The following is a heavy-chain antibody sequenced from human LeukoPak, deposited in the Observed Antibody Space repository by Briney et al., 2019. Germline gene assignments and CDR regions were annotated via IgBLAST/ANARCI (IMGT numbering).Heavy chain of an antibody. D-gene: IGHD3-22*01. CDR3: ARESQSYDSSGSTFDY. CDR1: GFTFSSYE. Sequence: GGSLRLSCAASGFTFSSYEMNWVRQAPGKGLEWVSSISGGSTYYADSRKGRFTISRDNSKNTLHLQMNSLRAEDTAVYYCARESQSYDSSGSTFDYWGQGTLVTVSS. J-gene: IGHJ4*02. CDR2: ISGGST. V-gene: IGHV3-38-3*01.